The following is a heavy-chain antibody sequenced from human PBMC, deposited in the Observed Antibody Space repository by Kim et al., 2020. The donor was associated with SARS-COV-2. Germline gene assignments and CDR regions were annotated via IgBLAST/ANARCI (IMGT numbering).Heavy chain of an antibody. Sequence: ASVKVSCKASGYTFTSYDINWVRQATGQGLEWMGWMNPNSGNTGYAQKFQGRVTMTRNTSISTAYMELSSLRSEDTAVYYCARVGEYCSGGSCYPTLFDYWGQGTLVTVSS. CDR3: ARVGEYCSGGSCYPTLFDY. J-gene: IGHJ4*02. V-gene: IGHV1-8*01. CDR1: GYTFTSYD. D-gene: IGHD2-15*01. CDR2: MNPNSGNT.